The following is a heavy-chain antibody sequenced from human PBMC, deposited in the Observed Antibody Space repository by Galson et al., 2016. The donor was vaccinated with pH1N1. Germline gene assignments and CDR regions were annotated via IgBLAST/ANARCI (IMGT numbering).Heavy chain of an antibody. CDR1: GFSFTSYT. CDR3: ARNALIELASPSGMDV. CDR2: ISASGTYI. J-gene: IGHJ6*02. V-gene: IGHV3-21*01. Sequence: SLRLSCATSGFSFTSYTMNWVRQAPGKGLEWVSSISASGTYIYYADSVQGRFTLTRANAKQSVYLEMFSLRVEDTAVYYCARNALIELASPSGMDVWGQGTTVAVSS. D-gene: IGHD3-22*01.